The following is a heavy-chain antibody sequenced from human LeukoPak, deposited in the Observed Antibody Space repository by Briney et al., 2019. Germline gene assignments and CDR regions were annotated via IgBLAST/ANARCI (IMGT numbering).Heavy chain of an antibody. CDR3: AKSNGYGLVDI. CDR2: INHSGST. V-gene: IGHV4-34*01. Sequence: SGTLSLTCAVYGGSFSGYYWSWIRQPPGKGREWIGEINHSGSTNYNPSLKSRVTISVDTSKNQFSLKLSSVTAADTAVYYCAKSNGYGLVDIWGQGTMVTVSS. J-gene: IGHJ3*02. CDR1: GGSFSGYY. D-gene: IGHD3-10*01.